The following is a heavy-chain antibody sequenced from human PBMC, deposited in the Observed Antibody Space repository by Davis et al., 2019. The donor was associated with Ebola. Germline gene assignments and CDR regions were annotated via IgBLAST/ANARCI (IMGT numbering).Heavy chain of an antibody. J-gene: IGHJ4*02. D-gene: IGHD1-26*01. Sequence: SETLSLTCSVFGGSMRGYNWGWIRQVPGKGLVWIGSIYNSGSTDYNPSLKSRVTISADTSKNQFFLRLSSVTAADTAMYSCARMWGRVSDFWGQGSLVTVSS. V-gene: IGHV4-59*01. CDR1: GGSMRGYN. CDR2: IYNSGST. CDR3: ARMWGRVSDF.